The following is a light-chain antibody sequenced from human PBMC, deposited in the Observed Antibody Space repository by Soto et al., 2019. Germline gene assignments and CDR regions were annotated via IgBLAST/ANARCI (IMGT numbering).Light chain of an antibody. CDR1: SSDVGGYEY. J-gene: IGLJ2*01. Sequence: QSALTQPASVSGSPGQSITISCTGTSSDVGGYEYVSWYQQHPGKAPKLMIYDVTNRPSGVSNRFSGSKSGNTASLTISGLQADDGADYYCSSYTGSSRIFGGGTTLTVL. CDR3: SSYTGSSRI. CDR2: DVT. V-gene: IGLV2-14*01.